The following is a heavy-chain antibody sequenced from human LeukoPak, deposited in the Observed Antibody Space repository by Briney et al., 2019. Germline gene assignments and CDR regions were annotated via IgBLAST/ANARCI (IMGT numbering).Heavy chain of an antibody. CDR3: ARDLSSTSNWEFDY. CDR2: VNPNSAVT. Sequence: ASVKVSCKASGYTFTGYYMHWVRQAPGQGLEWMGRVNPNSAVTESEQKFQGRVTMSRDTSINTVYMELNRLTSDDTAVYYCARDLSSTSNWEFDYWGQGTLVTVSS. D-gene: IGHD7-27*01. V-gene: IGHV1-2*06. J-gene: IGHJ4*02. CDR1: GYTFTGYY.